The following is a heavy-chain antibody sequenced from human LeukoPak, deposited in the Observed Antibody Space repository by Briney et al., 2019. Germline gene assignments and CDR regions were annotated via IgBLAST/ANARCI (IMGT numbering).Heavy chain of an antibody. V-gene: IGHV3-23*01. Sequence: GGSLRLSCAASGSTFSNYAMTWVRQAPGKGLEWVSGISGSGSSTYYADSVKGRFTLSRDYPKNTLYLQMNSLRAEDTAVYFCAKYSGSYYYPPNWDSWGQGTLVTVSS. CDR3: AKYSGSYYYPPNWDS. CDR1: GSTFSNYA. D-gene: IGHD1-26*01. J-gene: IGHJ4*02. CDR2: ISGSGSST.